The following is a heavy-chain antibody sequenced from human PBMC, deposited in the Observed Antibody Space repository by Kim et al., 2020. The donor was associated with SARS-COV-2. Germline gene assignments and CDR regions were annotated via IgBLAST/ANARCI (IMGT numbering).Heavy chain of an antibody. V-gene: IGHV3-23*01. J-gene: IGHJ6*01. D-gene: IGHD6-19*01. CDR1: GFTFDNYA. CDR2: ISASGGYT. Sequence: GGSLRLSCAASGFTFDNYAMSWVRQAPGKGLEWVSTISASGGYTYYTDSVKGRFSISRDNSKNTLYLQMNSLRAEDTAGYYCAKVSVAGGDYYYGMDVWG. CDR3: AKVSVAGGDYYYGMDV.